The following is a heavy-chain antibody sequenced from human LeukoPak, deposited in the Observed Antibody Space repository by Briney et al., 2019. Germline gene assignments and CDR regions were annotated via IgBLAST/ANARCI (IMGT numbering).Heavy chain of an antibody. CDR3: ARGIVVVAQLGYYYYYMDV. Sequence: SETLSLTCTVSGGSISSSSYYWGWIRQPPGKGLEWIGSIYYSGSTYYNPSLKSRVTISVDTSKNQFSLKLSSVTAADTAVYYCARGIVVVAQLGYYYYYMDVWGKGTTVTISS. V-gene: IGHV4-39*07. CDR1: GGSISSSSYY. J-gene: IGHJ6*03. CDR2: IYYSGST. D-gene: IGHD2-15*01.